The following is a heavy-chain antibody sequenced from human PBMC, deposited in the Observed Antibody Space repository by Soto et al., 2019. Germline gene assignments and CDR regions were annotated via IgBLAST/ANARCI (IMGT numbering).Heavy chain of an antibody. V-gene: IGHV3-21*04. J-gene: IGHJ4*02. Sequence: PGGSLRLSCAASVFTFTDYSLNCFLQAPGKGLEWVSSISRSSAKIYYAASVQGRFTISRDNAKNLVFLQRNSLRAEDTAVYYCARDLGYYASYGYFDYWGQGTLVTVSA. CDR1: VFTFTDYS. CDR3: ARDLGYYASYGYFDY. D-gene: IGHD3-22*01. CDR2: ISRSSAKI.